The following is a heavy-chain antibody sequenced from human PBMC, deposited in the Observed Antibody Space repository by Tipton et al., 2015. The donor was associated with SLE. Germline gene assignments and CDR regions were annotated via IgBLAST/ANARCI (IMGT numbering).Heavy chain of an antibody. CDR1: GSSVSDYY. V-gene: IGHV4-34*01. J-gene: IGHJ4*02. CDR3: VRLRSKVLIDY. Sequence: TLSLTCTVPGSSVSDYYWTWIRRPPGKGLEWIGGVNHDRDTVYNPSLKGRVSFSLDTSNNQFSPRLNSVTAADTAVYYCVRLRSKVLIDYWGQGTLVTVSS. CDR2: VNHDRDT. D-gene: IGHD2-8*01.